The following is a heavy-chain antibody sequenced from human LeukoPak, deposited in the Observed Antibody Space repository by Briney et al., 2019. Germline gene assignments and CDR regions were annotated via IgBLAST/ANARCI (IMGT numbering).Heavy chain of an antibody. CDR3: ARVGSDWNDVRYNWFDP. CDR2: IFQSGST. D-gene: IGHD1-1*01. CDR1: GGSFSSGDYS. J-gene: IGHJ5*02. V-gene: IGHV4-30-2*01. Sequence: SETLSLTCAVSGGSFSSGDYSWSWIRQPPGKGLEWIGYIFQSGSTYYNPSLKSRVTISVDRSKNQFSLKLGSVTAADTAVYYCARVGSDWNDVRYNWFDPWGQGTLVTVSS.